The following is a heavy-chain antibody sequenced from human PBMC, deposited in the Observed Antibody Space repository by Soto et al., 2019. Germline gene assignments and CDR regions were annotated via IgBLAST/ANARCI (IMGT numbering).Heavy chain of an antibody. CDR1: GGSFSGYY. D-gene: IGHD3-22*01. V-gene: IGHV4-34*01. Sequence: SETLSLTCAVYGGSFSGYYWSWIRQPPGKGLEWIGEINHSGSTNYNPSLKSRVTISVDTSKNQFSLKLSSVTAADTAVYYCARGPITTNPRFDPWGQGTLVTVSS. J-gene: IGHJ5*02. CDR3: ARGPITTNPRFDP. CDR2: INHSGST.